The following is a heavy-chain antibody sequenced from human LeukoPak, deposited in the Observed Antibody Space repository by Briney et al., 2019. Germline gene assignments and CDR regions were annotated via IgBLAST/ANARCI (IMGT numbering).Heavy chain of an antibody. CDR3: ARGGCSSTSCYAPFDY. CDR1: GFTFSSYA. V-gene: IGHV3-64*01. D-gene: IGHD2-2*01. CDR2: ISSNGGST. Sequence: GSLRLSCAASGFTFSSYAMHWVRQAPGKGLEYVSAISSNGGSTYYANSVKGRFTISRDNSKNTLYLQVGSLRAEDMAVYYCARGGCSSTSCYAPFDYWGQGTLVTVSS. J-gene: IGHJ4*02.